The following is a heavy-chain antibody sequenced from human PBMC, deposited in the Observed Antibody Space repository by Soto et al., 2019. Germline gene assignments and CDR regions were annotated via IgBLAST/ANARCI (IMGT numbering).Heavy chain of an antibody. D-gene: IGHD3-16*01. J-gene: IGHJ4*02. V-gene: IGHV3-30*04. Sequence: PGGSLRLSCAASGFTFSSYAIHWVRQAPGKGLEWVAVISYDGRNEYYADSVKGRFTISRDNSKNTLYLQMNSLRTEDTAVYYCARVLYHYDYVWGSRSPFDYWGQGTLVTVSS. CDR2: ISYDGRNE. CDR1: GFTFSSYA. CDR3: ARVLYHYDYVWGSRSPFDY.